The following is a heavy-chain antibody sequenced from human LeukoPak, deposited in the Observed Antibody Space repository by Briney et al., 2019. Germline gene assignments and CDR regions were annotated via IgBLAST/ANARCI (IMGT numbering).Heavy chain of an antibody. D-gene: IGHD3-10*01. J-gene: IGHJ3*02. CDR3: ARTTSDYPELLWFGELLRHNDAFDI. CDR1: GGSISSYY. V-gene: IGHV4-4*07. Sequence: SETLSLTCTVSGGSISSYYWSWIRQPAGKGLEWIGRIYTSGSTNYNPSLKSRVTMSVDTSKNQFSLKLSSVTAADTAVYYCARTTSDYPELLWFGELLRHNDAFDIWGQGTMVTVSS. CDR2: IYTSGST.